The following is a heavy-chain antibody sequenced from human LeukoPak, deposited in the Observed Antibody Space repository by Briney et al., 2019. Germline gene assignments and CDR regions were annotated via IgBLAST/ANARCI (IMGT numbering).Heavy chain of an antibody. CDR1: ARSISSGGYS. V-gene: IGHV4-30-2*01. CDR2: IYHSGST. J-gene: IGHJ4*02. Sequence: SETLSLTCAVSARSISSGGYSSSWIRQPPGKGLEWIGYIYHSGSTYYNPSLKSRVTISVDRSKNQFSLKLSSVTAADTAVYYCASQLSPGIGYFDYWGQGTLVTVSS. CDR3: ASQLSPGIGYFDY. D-gene: IGHD2/OR15-2a*01.